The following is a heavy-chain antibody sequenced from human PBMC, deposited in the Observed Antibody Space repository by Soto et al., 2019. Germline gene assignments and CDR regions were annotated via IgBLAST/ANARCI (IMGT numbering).Heavy chain of an antibody. D-gene: IGHD6-6*01. J-gene: IGHJ5*02. CDR1: GFTFSSYS. CDR3: ARDLYSSSSVWFDL. V-gene: IGHV3-21*01. CDR2: ISSSSSYI. Sequence: GGSLRLSCAASGFTFSSYSMNWVRQAPGKGLEWVSSISSSSSYIYYADSVKGRFTISRDNVKNSLYLQMNSLRAEDTAVYYCARDLYSSSSVWFDLWGQGTLVTVSS.